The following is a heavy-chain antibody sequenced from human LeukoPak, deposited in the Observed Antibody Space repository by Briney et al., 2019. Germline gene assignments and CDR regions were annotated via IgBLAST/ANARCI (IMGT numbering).Heavy chain of an antibody. CDR2: IYHSGST. V-gene: IGHV4-38-2*02. D-gene: IGHD3/OR15-3a*01. CDR3: ARQTGSGLFILP. CDR1: GYSISSGHY. Sequence: SETLSLTCTVSGYSISSGHYWGWIRQPPGKGLEWIGSIYHSGSTYYNPSLKSRVTISVDTSKNPFSLKLSSVTAADTAVYYCARQTGSGLFILPGGQGTLVTVSS. J-gene: IGHJ4*02.